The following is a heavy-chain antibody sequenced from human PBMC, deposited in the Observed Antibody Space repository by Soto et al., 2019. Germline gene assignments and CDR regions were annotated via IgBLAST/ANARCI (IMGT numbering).Heavy chain of an antibody. D-gene: IGHD2-2*01. V-gene: IGHV1-3*01. CDR1: GYTFTGYA. J-gene: IGHJ6*02. CDR3: ARYQLRHPARVGYYYYGMDV. CDR2: INGGNGDT. Sequence: VASVKVSCKASGYTFTGYAIHWVRQAPGQRHEWMGWINGGNGDTKYSQKFQGRVTMTRNTSISTAYMELSSLRSEDTAVYYCARYQLRHPARVGYYYYGMDVWGQGTTVTVSS.